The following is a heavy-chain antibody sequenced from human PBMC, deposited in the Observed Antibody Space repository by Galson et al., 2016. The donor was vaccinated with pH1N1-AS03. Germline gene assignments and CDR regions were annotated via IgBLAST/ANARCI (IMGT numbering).Heavy chain of an antibody. CDR3: ARSVQYSFDY. Sequence: YLRLSCAASGFNFNVYSMNWVRQAPGKGLEWISYMTSDMRTIKYADSVKGRFTISRDNARNSLFLQMNSLRDEDTAIYYCARSVQYSFDYWGQGILVTVSS. J-gene: IGHJ4*02. CDR1: GFNFNVYS. V-gene: IGHV3-48*02. CDR2: MTSDMRTI. D-gene: IGHD5/OR15-5a*01.